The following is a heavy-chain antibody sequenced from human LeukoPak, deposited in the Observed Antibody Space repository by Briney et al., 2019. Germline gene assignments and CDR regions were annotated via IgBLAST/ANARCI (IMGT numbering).Heavy chain of an antibody. V-gene: IGHV3-20*04. CDR2: INWNGGRT. Sequence: GGSLRLSCAASGFTFDDYGMSWVRQGPGKGLEWVSGINWNGGRTGYADSVKGRFTISRDNAKNSLYLQMNSLRAEDTAVYYCARDGLLGYCSSTSCYGTDYWGQGTLVTVSS. D-gene: IGHD2-2*01. CDR1: GFTFDDYG. CDR3: ARDGLLGYCSSTSCYGTDY. J-gene: IGHJ4*02.